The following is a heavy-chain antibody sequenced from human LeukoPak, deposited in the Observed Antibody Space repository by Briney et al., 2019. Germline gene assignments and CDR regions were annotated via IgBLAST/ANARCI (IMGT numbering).Heavy chain of an antibody. D-gene: IGHD2-2*01. CDR1: GGSISSSSYY. CDR2: IYYSGST. Sequence: SETLSLTCTVSGGSISSSSYYWGWIRQPPGKGLEWIRSIYYSGSTYYNPSLKSRVTISVDTSKNQFSLKLSSVTAADTAVYYCAGYCSSTSCSHYYYGMDVWGQGTTVTVSS. V-gene: IGHV4-39*01. J-gene: IGHJ6*02. CDR3: AGYCSSTSCSHYYYGMDV.